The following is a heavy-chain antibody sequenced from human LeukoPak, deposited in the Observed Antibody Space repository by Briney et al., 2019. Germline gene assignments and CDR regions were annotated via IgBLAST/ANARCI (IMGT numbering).Heavy chain of an antibody. CDR1: GFTFSSYG. CDR2: ISYDGSNK. CDR3: AKHLLDY. J-gene: IGHJ4*02. Sequence: GGSLRLSCAASGFTFSSYGMHWVRQAPVKGLEWVAVISYDGSNKYYADSVKGRFTISRDNSKNTLYLQMNSLRAEDTAVYYCAKHLLDYWGQGTLVTVSS. V-gene: IGHV3-30*18.